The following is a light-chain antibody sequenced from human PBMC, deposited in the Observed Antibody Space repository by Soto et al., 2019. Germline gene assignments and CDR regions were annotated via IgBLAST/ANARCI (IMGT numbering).Light chain of an antibody. J-gene: IGKJ1*01. V-gene: IGKV1-5*01. CDR3: KQYNSYWK. CDR1: HSIIRW. Sequence: DIQMTHSPSTLSASVVYRVTIACRSSHSIIRWLAWYQQKPGKAPKLLIFDASSLESGVPSRFSGSGSGTEFTLTISSLQTDDFATYYCKQYNSYWKFGQGTKVDIK. CDR2: DAS.